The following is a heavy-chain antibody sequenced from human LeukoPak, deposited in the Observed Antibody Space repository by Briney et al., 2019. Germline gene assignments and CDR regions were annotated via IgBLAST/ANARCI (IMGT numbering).Heavy chain of an antibody. CDR3: ARRNNGNRQTLHLDY. CDR1: GYSFISCC. Sequence: GESLQISCKASGYSFISCCIGYLRRLPPGDLEGWGFIYACDSDTRYSPSFQGQVTISADQSLSTAYLQWSSLKASDTAMDYCARRNNGNRQTLHLDYWGQGTLVSVPS. V-gene: IGHV5-51*01. D-gene: IGHD2-8*01. CDR2: IYACDSDT. J-gene: IGHJ4*02.